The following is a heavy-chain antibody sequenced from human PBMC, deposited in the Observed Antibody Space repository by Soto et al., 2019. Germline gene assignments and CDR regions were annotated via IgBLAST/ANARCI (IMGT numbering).Heavy chain of an antibody. D-gene: IGHD2-2*02. Sequence: SEARSRIWSVSGVGISSAGYSWSWIRQPPGKGLGWIVYIYHSGNTYYNPSLKSRVSISVDRSKNQFSLKLSSVTGAYTAVYYCATAVGRRCSSTSCYTDTGFDTWGYGTVFTVSS. V-gene: IGHV4-30-2*01. CDR1: GVGISSAGYS. CDR3: ATAVGRRCSSTSCYTDTGFDT. J-gene: IGHJ5*01. CDR2: IYHSGNT.